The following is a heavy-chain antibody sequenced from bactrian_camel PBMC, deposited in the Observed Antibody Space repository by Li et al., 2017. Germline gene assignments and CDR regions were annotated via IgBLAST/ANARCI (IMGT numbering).Heavy chain of an antibody. CDR3: AGRTDGNCGVWYLTTTSAFQH. J-gene: IGHJ4*01. Sequence: HVQLVESGGGSVQAEGSLRLSCAASGYFSKRCMAWFRQAPGKEREGVAAIVTGGGNTYYAGSVDGRFTISQDNAKNTVYLQMNSLKPEDTAMYYCAGRTDGNCGVWYLTTTSAFQHWGQGTQVTVS. CDR2: IVTGGGNT. D-gene: IGHD3*01. V-gene: IGHV3S1*01. CDR1: GYFSKRC.